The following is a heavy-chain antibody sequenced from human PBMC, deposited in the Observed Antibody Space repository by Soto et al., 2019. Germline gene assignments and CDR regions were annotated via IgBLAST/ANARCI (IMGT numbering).Heavy chain of an antibody. Sequence: QVQLVESGGGVVQPGRSLRLSCAASGFTFSSYAMHWVRQAPGKGLEWVAVISYDGSNKYYADSVKGRFTISRDNSKNTLYLQMNSLRDEDTAVYYCARGSIVAVAATFDYWGQGTLVTVSS. D-gene: IGHD6-19*01. CDR3: ARGSIVAVAATFDY. V-gene: IGHV3-30-3*01. CDR2: ISYDGSNK. CDR1: GFTFSSYA. J-gene: IGHJ4*02.